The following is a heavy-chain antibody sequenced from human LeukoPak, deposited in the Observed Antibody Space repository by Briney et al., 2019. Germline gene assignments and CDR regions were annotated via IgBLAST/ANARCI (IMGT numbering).Heavy chain of an antibody. Sequence: GGSLRLSCAASGFTVSSNYMSWVRQAPGKGLEWVSAISGSGGSTYYADSVKGRFTISRDNAKNSLYLQMNSLRVEDTALYYCASDTYYGSGSHHPRRFDYWGQGTLVTVSS. CDR3: ASDTYYGSGSHHPRRFDY. D-gene: IGHD3-10*01. CDR2: ISGSGGST. J-gene: IGHJ4*02. CDR1: GFTVSSNY. V-gene: IGHV3-23*01.